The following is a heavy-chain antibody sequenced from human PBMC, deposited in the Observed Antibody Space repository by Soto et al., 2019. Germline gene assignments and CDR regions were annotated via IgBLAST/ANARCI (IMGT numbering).Heavy chain of an antibody. CDR2: IGSSSGTI. V-gene: IGHV3-48*01. Sequence: GGSLRLSCAASGFTFKNYGFHWVRQAPGKGLEWVSYIGSSSGTIYYADFVKGRFTISRDNAKNSLYLQMNSLRAEDTAVYYCASPSSGWYTDYWGQGTLVTVSS. D-gene: IGHD6-19*01. CDR1: GFTFKNYG. CDR3: ASPSSGWYTDY. J-gene: IGHJ4*01.